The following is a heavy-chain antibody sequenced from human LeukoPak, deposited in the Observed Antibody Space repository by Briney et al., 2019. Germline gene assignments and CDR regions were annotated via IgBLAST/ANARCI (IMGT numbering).Heavy chain of an antibody. CDR1: GYSFTSYW. Sequence: GESLKISCKGSGYSFTSYWIGWVRQMPEKGQEWMGIIYPGDSDARYSPSFQGQVTISADKSISTAYLQWSSLKASDTAIYYCARRRDLYSGSYYPFDYWGQGTLVTVSS. CDR3: ARRRDLYSGSYYPFDY. CDR2: IYPGDSDA. J-gene: IGHJ4*02. V-gene: IGHV5-51*01. D-gene: IGHD1-26*01.